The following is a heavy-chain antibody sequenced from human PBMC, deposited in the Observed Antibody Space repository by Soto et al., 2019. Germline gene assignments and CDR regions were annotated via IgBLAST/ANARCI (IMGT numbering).Heavy chain of an antibody. CDR3: STTVITAPLLEY. J-gene: IGHJ4*02. D-gene: IGHD3-3*01. CDR1: GFTFSGHY. CDR2: IRNKPNGHTT. V-gene: IGHV3-72*01. Sequence: EVQLVESGGGLVQPGGSLRLSCEGSGFTFSGHYMDWVRQAPGKGLEWLGRIRNKPNGHTTAYAASVKGRFTISRDDSKNLVFLQMNSLKSDDTALYYCSTTVITAPLLEYWGQGTLVAVSS.